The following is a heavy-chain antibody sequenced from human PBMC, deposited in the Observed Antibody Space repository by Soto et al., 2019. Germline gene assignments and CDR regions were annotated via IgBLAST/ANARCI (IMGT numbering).Heavy chain of an antibody. CDR1: GYPLTDFY. Sequence: QVQLVQSGAEVKKPGASVTVSCKTSGYPLTDFYIHWVRQAPGQGLEWMAWINPHTGDTNTALKFQGRVTMTMDTAINTAFMELTRLSSDDTAVYYCAREGGAAPGARREWYLDLWGRGTLVSVSS. D-gene: IGHD6-25*01. CDR2: INPHTGDT. CDR3: AREGGAAPGARREWYLDL. V-gene: IGHV1-2*02. J-gene: IGHJ2*01.